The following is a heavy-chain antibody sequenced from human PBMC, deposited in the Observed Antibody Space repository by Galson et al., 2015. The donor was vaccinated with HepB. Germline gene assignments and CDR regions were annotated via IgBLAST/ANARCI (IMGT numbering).Heavy chain of an antibody. Sequence: SLRLSCAASGFTFSSYAMSWVRQAPGKGLEWVSAISGSGGSTYYADSVKGRFTISRDNSKNTLYLQMNSLRAEDTAVYYCAKGPISYGSGRPTDAFDIWGQGTMVTVSS. CDR2: ISGSGGST. J-gene: IGHJ3*02. D-gene: IGHD3-10*01. CDR1: GFTFSSYA. CDR3: AKGPISYGSGRPTDAFDI. V-gene: IGHV3-23*01.